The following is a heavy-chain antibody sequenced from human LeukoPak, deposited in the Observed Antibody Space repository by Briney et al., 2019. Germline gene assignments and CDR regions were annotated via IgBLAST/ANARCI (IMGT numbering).Heavy chain of an antibody. Sequence: PSETLSLTCAVYGGSFSGYYWSWIRQPPGKGLEWIGEINHSGSTNYNPSLKSRVTISVDTSKNQFSLKLSSVTAADTAVYYCARGSFRYFDWLPRKTYFDYWGQGTLVTVSS. CDR1: GGSFSGYY. V-gene: IGHV4-34*01. J-gene: IGHJ4*02. CDR3: ARGSFRYFDWLPRKTYFDY. D-gene: IGHD3-9*01. CDR2: INHSGST.